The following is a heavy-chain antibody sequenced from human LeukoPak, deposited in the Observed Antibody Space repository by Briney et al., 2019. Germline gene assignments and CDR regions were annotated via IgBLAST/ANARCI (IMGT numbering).Heavy chain of an antibody. J-gene: IGHJ4*02. D-gene: IGHD2-21*02. CDR1: GFTFSSYA. CDR2: ISSNGGST. V-gene: IGHV3-64D*06. CDR3: VKDAHIVVVTAIPDY. Sequence: GSLRLSCSASGFTFSSYAMHWVRQAPGKGLEYVSAISSNGGSTYYADSVKGRFTISRDNSKNTLYLQMSSLRAEDTAVYYCVKDAHIVVVTAIPDYWGQGTLVTVSS.